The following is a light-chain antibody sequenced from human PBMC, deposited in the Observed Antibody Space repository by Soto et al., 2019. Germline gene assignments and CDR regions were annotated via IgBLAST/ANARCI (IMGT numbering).Light chain of an antibody. J-gene: IGKJ1*01. CDR1: QSISTF. CDR2: ATS. CDR3: PQSYSAPWT. Sequence: DIQMTQSPSSLSASIGDRVTITCRPSQSISTFLNWYQQKPGTAPKLLMHATSILKSWVPSRFSGSGSETEFTLTISSLQPEDFATYYCPQSYSAPWTLGQGTKVEIK. V-gene: IGKV1-39*01.